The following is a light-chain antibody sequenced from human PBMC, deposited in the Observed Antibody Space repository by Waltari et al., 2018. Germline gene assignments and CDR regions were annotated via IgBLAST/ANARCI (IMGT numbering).Light chain of an antibody. Sequence: QLVLTQSPSASASLGAPVKLTCTLSRGHSTNVIAWHQQQPARGPRYWRKVNSDGSHSKGDEVPDRFSGSSSGAVRYLTISSLQSEDEADYYFETGGHGTWVFGGGTKLTVL. CDR3: ETGGHGTWV. CDR1: RGHSTNV. V-gene: IGLV4-69*01. CDR2: VNSDGSH. J-gene: IGLJ3*02.